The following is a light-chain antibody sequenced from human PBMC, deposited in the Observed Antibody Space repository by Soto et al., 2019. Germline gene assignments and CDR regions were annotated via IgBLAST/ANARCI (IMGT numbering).Light chain of an antibody. CDR1: TGAVTSGHY. CDR3: LLSYSGALVV. Sequence: QAVVTQEPSLTVSPGGTVTLTCGSSTGAVTSGHYPYWFQQKPGQAPRTLIYDTSNKHSWTPARFSGSLLGGKAALTLSGAQPEDDAEYYCLLSYSGALVVFGGGTKVTVL. V-gene: IGLV7-46*01. CDR2: DTS. J-gene: IGLJ2*01.